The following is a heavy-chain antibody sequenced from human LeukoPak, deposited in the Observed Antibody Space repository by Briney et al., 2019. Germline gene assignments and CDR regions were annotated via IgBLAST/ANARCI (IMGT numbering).Heavy chain of an antibody. J-gene: IGHJ5*02. Sequence: GASVKVSCKASGYTFTGYYMHWVRQAPGQGLEWMGWINPNSGGTNYAQKFQGRVTMTRDTSISTAYMGLSRLRSDDTAVYYCARGPFVLPAAIAWFDPWGQGTLVTVSS. CDR2: INPNSGGT. CDR1: GYTFTGYY. CDR3: ARGPFVLPAAIAWFDP. D-gene: IGHD2-2*01. V-gene: IGHV1-2*02.